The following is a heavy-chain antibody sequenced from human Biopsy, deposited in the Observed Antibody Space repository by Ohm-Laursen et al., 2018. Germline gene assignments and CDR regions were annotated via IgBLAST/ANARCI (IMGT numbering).Heavy chain of an antibody. Sequence: SETLSLTCRVSGDSVSSGSHHWSWIRQSPGYGLEWIGERSSSGSTGYSGSANDNPPLKSRITIYADTSRNEFSLRLASVSDADTAVYYCASYVVGGGGVGAWGQGTLVTVSS. V-gene: IGHV4-61*01. J-gene: IGHJ5*02. D-gene: IGHD3-16*01. CDR2: RSSSGSTGYSGSA. CDR1: GDSVSSGSHH. CDR3: ASYVVGGGGVGA.